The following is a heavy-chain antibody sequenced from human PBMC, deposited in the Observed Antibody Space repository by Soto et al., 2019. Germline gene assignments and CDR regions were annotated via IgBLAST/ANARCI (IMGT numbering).Heavy chain of an antibody. Sequence: QVQVMQSGAEVKKPGDSVKVSCKTSGYIFSDYGINWVRQAPGQGLEWMGWVSGYSGNANLAQKFQGRVTMTTDKSTRTAYMELRRLRSDDTAVYYCAKRTSGTTWGESDYWGPGTLVTVSS. V-gene: IGHV1-18*04. CDR1: GYIFSDYG. CDR2: VSGYSGNA. D-gene: IGHD4-17*01. J-gene: IGHJ4*02. CDR3: AKRTSGTTWGESDY.